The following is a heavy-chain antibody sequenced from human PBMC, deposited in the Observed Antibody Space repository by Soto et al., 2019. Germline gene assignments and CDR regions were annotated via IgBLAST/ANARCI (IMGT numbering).Heavy chain of an antibody. CDR1: GGSIRSSSYY. Sequence: SETLSLTCTVSGGSIRSSSYYWGWIRQPPGKGLEWIGSIYYSGSTYYIPSLKSRVTISVDTSKNQFSLKLASVTAADTAVYYCARQGDYYYGSGSYRWFDPWGQGTLVTVSS. CDR3: ARQGDYYYGSGSYRWFDP. D-gene: IGHD3-10*01. V-gene: IGHV4-39*01. J-gene: IGHJ5*02. CDR2: IYYSGST.